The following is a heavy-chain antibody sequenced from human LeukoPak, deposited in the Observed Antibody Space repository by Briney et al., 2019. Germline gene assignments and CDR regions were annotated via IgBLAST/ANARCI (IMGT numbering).Heavy chain of an antibody. V-gene: IGHV4-4*07. CDR1: GGSFSGYY. D-gene: IGHD3-10*01. J-gene: IGHJ5*02. Sequence: KPSETLSLTCAVYGGSFSGYYWSWIRQPAGKGLEWIGRIYTSGSTNYNPSLKSRVTMSVDTSKNQFSLKLSSVTAADTAVYYCARDLSLVYLTWAYGSGNWFDPWGQGTLVTVSS. CDR3: ARDLSLVYLTWAYGSGNWFDP. CDR2: IYTSGST.